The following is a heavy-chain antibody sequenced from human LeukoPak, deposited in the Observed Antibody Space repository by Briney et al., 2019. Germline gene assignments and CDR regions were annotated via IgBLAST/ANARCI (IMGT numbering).Heavy chain of an antibody. CDR2: IKQDGSEK. J-gene: IGHJ4*02. D-gene: IGHD6-13*01. CDR3: ARVYSSSWYFDY. CDR1: GFTFSSYW. Sequence: PGGSLRLSCAASGFTFSSYWMRWVRQAPGEGLEWVANIKQDGSEKYYVDSVKGRFTISRDNAKNSLYLQMNSLRAEHTAVYYCARVYSSSWYFDYWGQGTLVTVSS. V-gene: IGHV3-7*01.